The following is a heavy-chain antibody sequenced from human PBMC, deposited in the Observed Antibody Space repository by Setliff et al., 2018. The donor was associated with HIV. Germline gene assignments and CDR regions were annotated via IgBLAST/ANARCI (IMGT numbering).Heavy chain of an antibody. CDR3: AKAIRPAAAGTWLGPFDY. CDR2: ISGSGGTT. V-gene: IGHV3-23*01. Sequence: GGSLRLFCAASGFTFSSYAMHWVRQAPGKGLEWVSSISGSGGTTYYADSVKGRFTISRDSSKNTLYLQMNSLRAEDTAIYYCAKAIRPAAAGTWLGPFDYWGQGTLVTVSS. CDR1: GFTFSSYA. D-gene: IGHD6-13*01. J-gene: IGHJ4*02.